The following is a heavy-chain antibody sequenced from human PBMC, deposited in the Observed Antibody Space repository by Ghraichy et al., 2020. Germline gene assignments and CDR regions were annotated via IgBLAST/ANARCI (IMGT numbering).Heavy chain of an antibody. D-gene: IGHD2-2*01. CDR2: ISGSSGST. CDR3: AKDVLGYCSSTSCPNFFDF. Sequence: GGSLRLSCTASGFTFSSYAMSWVRQAPGKGLEWVSVISGSSGSTFYADSVKGRFTISRDNSKNTLYLQMNSLRAEDTAVYYCAKDVLGYCSSTSCPNFFDFWGQGTLITVSS. V-gene: IGHV3-23*01. CDR1: GFTFSSYA. J-gene: IGHJ4*02.